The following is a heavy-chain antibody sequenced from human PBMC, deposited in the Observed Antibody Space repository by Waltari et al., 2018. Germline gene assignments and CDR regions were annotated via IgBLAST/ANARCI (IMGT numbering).Heavy chain of an antibody. CDR1: GFTFSSYS. CDR3: ARDRRAGDGYNDFDY. Sequence: EVHLVESGGGLVQPGGSLRLSCAASGFTFSSYSMHWVRQAPGKGLEWVAYIHSGGTVINYADPVKGRFTISRDNAENSLYLQMNDLRAEDTSLYYCARDRRAGDGYNDFDYWGQGTLVTVSS. D-gene: IGHD2-21*01. CDR2: IHSGGTVI. J-gene: IGHJ4*02. V-gene: IGHV3-48*01.